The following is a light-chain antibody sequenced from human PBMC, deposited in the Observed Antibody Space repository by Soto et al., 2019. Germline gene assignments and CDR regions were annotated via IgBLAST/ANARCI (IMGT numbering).Light chain of an antibody. J-gene: IGKJ2*01. V-gene: IGKV3-15*01. CDR1: QSVSSSY. CDR2: GAS. CDR3: QQYNTWPRA. Sequence: EIVLTQSPGTLSLSPGERATLSCRASQSVSSSYLAWYQQKPGQAPRLLIYGASNRATGISGRFSGSGSGTEFTLTLSSLQPEDSATYYCQQYNTWPRAFGQGTKVDIK.